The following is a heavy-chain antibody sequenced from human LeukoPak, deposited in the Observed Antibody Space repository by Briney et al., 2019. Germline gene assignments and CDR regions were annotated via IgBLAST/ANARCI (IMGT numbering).Heavy chain of an antibody. D-gene: IGHD1-7*01. Sequence: GGSLRLSCAASGLTFSSHWMHWVRQAPGKGLEWVSYISSSSTIYYADSVKGRFTISRDNAKNSLYLQMNSLRAEDTAVNYCARGRKLTIDYWGQGTLVTVSS. CDR3: ARGRKLTIDY. CDR2: ISSSSTI. J-gene: IGHJ4*02. CDR1: GLTFSSHW. V-gene: IGHV3-48*01.